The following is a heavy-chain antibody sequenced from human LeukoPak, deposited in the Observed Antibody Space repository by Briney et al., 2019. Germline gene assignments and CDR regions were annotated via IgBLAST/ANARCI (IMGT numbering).Heavy chain of an antibody. Sequence: GSLRLSCAASGFTFSSYSMNWVRQAPGKGLEWIGEINHSGSTNYNPSLKSRVTISVDTSKNQFSLKLNSVTAADTAVYYCASLRGASYYYDSSGYLGYWGQGTLVTVSS. CDR3: ASLRGASYYYDSSGYLGY. V-gene: IGHV4-34*01. D-gene: IGHD3-22*01. CDR1: GFTFSSYS. J-gene: IGHJ4*02. CDR2: INHSGST.